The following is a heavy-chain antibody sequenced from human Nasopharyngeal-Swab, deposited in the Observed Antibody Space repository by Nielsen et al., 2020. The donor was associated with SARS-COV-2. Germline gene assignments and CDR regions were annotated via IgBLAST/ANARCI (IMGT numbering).Heavy chain of an antibody. D-gene: IGHD1-26*01. Sequence: GGSLRLSCAASGFIFSASAIHWVRQASGKGLEWVGRIGDKDHNYATTYGASVQGRFTISRDDSKNTAFLQMNSLRADDTAVYYCAKDGGFMGATTLFESWGQGTLVTVSS. CDR2: IGDKDHNYAT. CDR3: AKDGGFMGATTLFES. CDR1: GFIFSASA. J-gene: IGHJ4*02. V-gene: IGHV3-73*01.